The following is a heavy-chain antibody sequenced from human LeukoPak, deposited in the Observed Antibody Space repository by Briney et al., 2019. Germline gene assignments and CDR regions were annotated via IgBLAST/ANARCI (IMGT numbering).Heavy chain of an antibody. Sequence: GGSLRLSCAASGFTFGNSDMHWVRQAPGKGLEWVAVLWSDGGNKYYGDSVKGRFSISRDTSNNTLFLLMDSLRAEDTAVYYCAREIILRGRQYFDHWGPGTLVTVST. CDR3: AREIILRGRQYFDH. D-gene: IGHD3-10*01. J-gene: IGHJ4*02. V-gene: IGHV3-33*01. CDR2: LWSDGGNK. CDR1: GFTFGNSD.